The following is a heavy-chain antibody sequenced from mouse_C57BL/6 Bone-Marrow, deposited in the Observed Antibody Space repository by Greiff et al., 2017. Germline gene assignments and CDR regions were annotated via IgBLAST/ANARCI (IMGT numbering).Heavy chain of an antibody. CDR2: IYPRDGST. CDR3: AREGWLRRRDFDD. D-gene: IGHD2-2*01. J-gene: IGHJ2*01. Sequence: VKLMESGPELVKPGASVKLSCKASGYTFTSYDINWVKQRPGQGLEWIGWIYPRDGSTKYNEKFKGKATLTVDTSSSTAYMELHSLTSEDSAVYFCAREGWLRRRDFDDWGQGTTLTVSS. CDR1: GYTFTSYD. V-gene: IGHV1-85*01.